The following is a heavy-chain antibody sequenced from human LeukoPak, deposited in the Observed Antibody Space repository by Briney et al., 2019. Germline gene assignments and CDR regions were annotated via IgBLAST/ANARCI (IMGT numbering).Heavy chain of an antibody. Sequence: GGSLRLSCAASGYTFSSYAMSWVRQAPGRGLEWVSAISDSGGSTYNADSVKGRFTISRDNAKNTLYLQMNSLRAEDTAVYYCAKPGYSSGWYIFDFWGQGTLVTVSS. CDR1: GYTFSSYA. V-gene: IGHV3-23*01. D-gene: IGHD6-19*01. CDR3: AKPGYSSGWYIFDF. CDR2: ISDSGGST. J-gene: IGHJ4*02.